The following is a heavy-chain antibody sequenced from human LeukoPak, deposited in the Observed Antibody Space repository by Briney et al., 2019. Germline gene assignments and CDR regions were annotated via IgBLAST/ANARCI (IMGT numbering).Heavy chain of an antibody. CDR1: GFTFSSYW. CDR2: IDGDGSST. J-gene: IGHJ4*02. D-gene: IGHD3-22*01. Sequence: GGSLRLSCAASGFTFSSYWMQWVRQAPGKGLVWVSRIDGDGSSTNYADSVKGRFTISRDNAKNTLYLQMNSLRAEDTAVYYCARGDYDSSGYYEVWGQGTLVTVSS. V-gene: IGHV3-74*01. CDR3: ARGDYDSSGYYEV.